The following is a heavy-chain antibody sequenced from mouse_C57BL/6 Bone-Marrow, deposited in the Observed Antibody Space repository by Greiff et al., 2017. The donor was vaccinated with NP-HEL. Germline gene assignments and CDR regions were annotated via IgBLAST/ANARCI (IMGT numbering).Heavy chain of an antibody. V-gene: IGHV1-55*01. D-gene: IGHD2-3*01. Sequence: QVQLKQPGAELVKPGASVKMSCKASGYTFTSYWITWVKQRPGQGLEWIGDIYPGSGSTNYNEKFKSKATLTVDTSSSTAYMQLSSLTSEDSAVYYCARKKDDGYLFDYWGQGTTLTVSS. CDR3: ARKKDDGYLFDY. CDR1: GYTFTSYW. CDR2: IYPGSGST. J-gene: IGHJ2*01.